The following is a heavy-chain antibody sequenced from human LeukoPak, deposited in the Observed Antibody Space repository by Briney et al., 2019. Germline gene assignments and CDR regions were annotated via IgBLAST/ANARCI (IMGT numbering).Heavy chain of an antibody. Sequence: PGGSPRLSCAASGLTFSSYWMSWVRQAPGKGLEWVANIKQDGSEKYYVDSVKGRFTISRDNAKNSLYLQMNSLRAEDTAVYYCASWSRDGYNRLDYWGQGTLVTVSS. J-gene: IGHJ4*02. CDR2: IKQDGSEK. V-gene: IGHV3-7*01. CDR3: ASWSRDGYNRLDY. CDR1: GLTFSSYW. D-gene: IGHD5-24*01.